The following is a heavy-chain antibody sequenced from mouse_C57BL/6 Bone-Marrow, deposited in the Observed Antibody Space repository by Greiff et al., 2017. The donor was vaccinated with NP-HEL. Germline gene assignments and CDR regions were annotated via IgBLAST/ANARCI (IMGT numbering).Heavy chain of an antibody. CDR1: GYTFTSYW. CDR3: ARDGSSYSWFAY. CDR2: IDPSDSST. V-gene: IGHV1-50*01. Sequence: QVQLQQPGAELVKPGASVKLSCKASGYTFTSYWMQWVKQRPGQGLEWIGEIDPSDSSTNYNQKFKGKATLTVDTSSSTAYMQLSSLTSEDSAVYYCARDGSSYSWFAYWGQGTLVTVSA. J-gene: IGHJ3*01. D-gene: IGHD1-1*01.